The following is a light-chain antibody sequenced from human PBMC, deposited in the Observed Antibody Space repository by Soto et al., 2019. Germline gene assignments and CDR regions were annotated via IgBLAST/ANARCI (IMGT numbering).Light chain of an antibody. Sequence: EIVMTQSPATLYVSPGERATLSCRASQSVSSNLAWYQQKPGQAPRLLIYGASPRATGIPARFSGSGSGTEFTLTISSLQSEDFAVYYCQQYNKWPPYTFGQGTKLEIK. CDR3: QQYNKWPPYT. J-gene: IGKJ2*01. CDR2: GAS. CDR1: QSVSSN. V-gene: IGKV3-15*01.